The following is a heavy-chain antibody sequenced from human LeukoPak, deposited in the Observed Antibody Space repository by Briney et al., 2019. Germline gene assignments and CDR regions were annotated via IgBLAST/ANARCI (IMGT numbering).Heavy chain of an antibody. CDR3: AKEDTVGSIDY. CDR1: GFTVSSNC. D-gene: IGHD5-18*01. Sequence: GGSLRLSCAASGFTVSSNCMNWVRQAPGKGLEWVSAISGSGGSTYYADSVKGRFTISRDNSKNTLYLQMNSLRAEDTAVYYCAKEDTVGSIDYWGQGTLVTVSS. J-gene: IGHJ4*02. CDR2: ISGSGGST. V-gene: IGHV3-23*01.